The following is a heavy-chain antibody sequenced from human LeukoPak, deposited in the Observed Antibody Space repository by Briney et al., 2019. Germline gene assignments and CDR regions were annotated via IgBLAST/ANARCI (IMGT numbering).Heavy chain of an antibody. CDR1: GYTFTDYY. J-gene: IGHJ4*02. Sequence: GASVKVSCKASGYTFTDYYIHWVRQAPGQGLEWMGRINPNSGDTNYAQNFQGRVTMTRDTSISTAYMELSRLRSDDTAVYYCARDLSSTSNWELDYWGQGTLVTVSS. V-gene: IGHV1-2*06. CDR3: ARDLSSTSNWELDY. CDR2: INPNSGDT. D-gene: IGHD7-27*01.